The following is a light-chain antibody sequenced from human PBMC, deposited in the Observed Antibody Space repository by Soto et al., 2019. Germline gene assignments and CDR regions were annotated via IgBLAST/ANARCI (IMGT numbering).Light chain of an antibody. CDR3: SSSSSSSTVV. J-gene: IGLJ2*01. CDR1: SSDVGGYNY. V-gene: IGLV2-14*01. CDR2: EVS. Sequence: QSALTQPASVSGSPGPSITISCTGTSSDVGGYNYVSWYQQHPGKAPKLMIYEVSNRPSGVSNRFSGSKSGNTACLTISGIQALDEADYYCSSSSSSSTVVFGGGTKVTVL.